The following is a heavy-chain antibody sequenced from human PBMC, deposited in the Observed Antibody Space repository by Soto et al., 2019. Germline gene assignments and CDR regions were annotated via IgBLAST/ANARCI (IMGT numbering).Heavy chain of an antibody. J-gene: IGHJ6*03. Sequence: ASVKVSCEASGYTFTSYDINWVRQATGQGLEWMGWMNPNSGNTGYAQKFQGRVTMTRNTSISTAYMELSSLRSEDTAVYYCARGHITMVRGVITNTYYYYYMDVWGKGTTVTVSS. CDR1: GYTFTSYD. V-gene: IGHV1-8*01. D-gene: IGHD3-10*01. CDR3: ARGHITMVRGVITNTYYYYYMDV. CDR2: MNPNSGNT.